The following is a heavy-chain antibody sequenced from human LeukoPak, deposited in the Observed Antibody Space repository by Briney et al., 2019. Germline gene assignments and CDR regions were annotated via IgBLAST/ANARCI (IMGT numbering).Heavy chain of an antibody. D-gene: IGHD3-22*01. CDR1: GYTFTSYG. CDR3: ARDQKTDYDSSGYRKFDY. V-gene: IGHV1-18*01. Sequence: GASVKVSCKASGYTFTSYGISWVRQAPGQGLEWMGWISAYNGNTNYAQKLQGRVTMTTDTSTSTAYMELRSLRSDDTAVYYCARDQKTDYDSSGYRKFDYWGQGTLVTVFS. J-gene: IGHJ4*02. CDR2: ISAYNGNT.